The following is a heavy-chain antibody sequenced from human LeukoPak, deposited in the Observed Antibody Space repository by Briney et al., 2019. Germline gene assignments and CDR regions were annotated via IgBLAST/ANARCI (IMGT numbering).Heavy chain of an antibody. Sequence: SVKVSCKASGGTFSSYTISWVRQAPGQGLEWMGRIIPIPGIANYAQKFQGRVTITADKSTSTAYMELSSLRSEDTAVYYCARGYCSGGSCYYFDYWGQGTLVTVSS. CDR3: ARGYCSGGSCYYFDY. D-gene: IGHD2-15*01. J-gene: IGHJ4*02. CDR1: GGTFSSYT. V-gene: IGHV1-69*02. CDR2: IIPIPGIA.